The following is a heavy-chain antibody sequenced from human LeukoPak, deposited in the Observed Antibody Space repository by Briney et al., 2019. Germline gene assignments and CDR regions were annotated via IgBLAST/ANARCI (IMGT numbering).Heavy chain of an antibody. V-gene: IGHV4-4*02. CDR2: IYHSGST. Sequence: SETLSLTCAVSGGSISSSNWWSWVRQPPGKGLEWIGEIYHSGSTNYNPSLKSRVTISVDKSKNQFSLKLSSVTAADTAVYYCARHQYDFWSAKWFDPWGQGTLVTVSS. CDR3: ARHQYDFWSAKWFDP. CDR1: GGSISSSNW. D-gene: IGHD3-3*01. J-gene: IGHJ5*02.